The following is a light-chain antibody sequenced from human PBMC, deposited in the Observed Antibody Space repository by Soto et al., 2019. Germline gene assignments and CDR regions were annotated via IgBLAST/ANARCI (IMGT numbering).Light chain of an antibody. CDR3: LQDYNYPYT. V-gene: IGKV1-6*01. Sequence: IHMTQSPSSLSGSLGDRVTITCRASQGIRNDLGWYQQKPGKAPKLLIYAASSLQSGVPSRFSGSGSGTDFTLSISSLQPADFATYDCLQDYNYPYTLGQGTKVDIK. J-gene: IGKJ2*01. CDR2: AAS. CDR1: QGIRND.